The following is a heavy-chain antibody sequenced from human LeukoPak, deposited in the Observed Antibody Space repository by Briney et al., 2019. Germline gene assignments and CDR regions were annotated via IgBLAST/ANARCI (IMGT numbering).Heavy chain of an antibody. J-gene: IGHJ4*02. V-gene: IGHV3-11*05. CDR2: ISRSGTYT. Sequence: PGGSLRLSCAASGFTFSDYYVDWVRQAPGKGLEWVSYISRSGTYTHYAGSVKGRFTISRDNAKNSLYLQMNSLRAEDTAVYYCARDMGGDPIYCFDYWGQGTPVTVSS. CDR1: GFTFSDYY. CDR3: ARDMGGDPIYCFDY. D-gene: IGHD4-17*01.